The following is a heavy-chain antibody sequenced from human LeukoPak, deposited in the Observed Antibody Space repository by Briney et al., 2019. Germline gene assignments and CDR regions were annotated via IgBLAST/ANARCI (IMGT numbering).Heavy chain of an antibody. CDR3: ARSPIGGGDFNPPDY. Sequence: SVKVSCKASVCTFSSYAISWVRQAPGQGLEWMGGIIPIFGTANYAQKFQGRVTITTDESTSTAYMELSSLRSEDTAVYYCARSPIGGGDFNPPDYWGQGTLVTVSS. CDR2: IIPIFGTA. D-gene: IGHD2-21*02. CDR1: VCTFSSYA. J-gene: IGHJ4*02. V-gene: IGHV1-69*05.